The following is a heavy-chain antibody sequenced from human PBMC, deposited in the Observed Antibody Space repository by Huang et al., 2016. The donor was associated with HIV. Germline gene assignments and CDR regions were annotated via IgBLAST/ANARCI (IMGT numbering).Heavy chain of an antibody. V-gene: IGHV3-23*01. CDR1: GFTFSNYA. CDR2: IWGRSWSI. Sequence: EVQLWESGGTLVQPGGSLRLSCGASGFTFSNYAMSWVRQAPGKGLEWVSFIWGRSWSIDYADSVKGRFTSSRENVKKTVYLQMNSLRVEDAAVYYCAKDRGDGYSGYDYDYWGQGTLVTVSS. D-gene: IGHD5-12*01. J-gene: IGHJ4*02. CDR3: AKDRGDGYSGYDYDY.